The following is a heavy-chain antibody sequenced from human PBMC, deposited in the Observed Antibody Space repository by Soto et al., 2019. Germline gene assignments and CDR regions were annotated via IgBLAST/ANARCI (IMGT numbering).Heavy chain of an antibody. V-gene: IGHV1-18*01. CDR1: GYTFTNND. CDR3: ARDPGSASFAF. Sequence: QVHLVQSGAEVKKPGASVKVSCKASGYTFTNNDVSWVREAPGQGLEWVGWVNTHNGNTLYAEKLKGRITLTADTTTSKAYMELRSLRSDDTAVYYCARDPGSASFAFWGQGSLVNVSS. CDR2: VNTHNGNT. J-gene: IGHJ4*02.